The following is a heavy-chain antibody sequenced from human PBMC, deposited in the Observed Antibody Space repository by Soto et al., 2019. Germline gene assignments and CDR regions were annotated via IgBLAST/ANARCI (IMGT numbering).Heavy chain of an antibody. V-gene: IGHV2-26*01. CDR3: ARIRGQYIAVAGTDC. CDR1: GFSLSGARMG. J-gene: IGHJ4*02. Sequence: QVTLKESGPVLVKPTETLTLTCTVSGFSLSGARMGVSWIRQPPGKALEWLAHIFSTDEKSYNTSLKSRLTIPKETSKSQVFLTMTNTDPVDTARYYCARIRGQYIAVAGTDCWGQGTLVTVSS. CDR2: IFSTDEK. D-gene: IGHD6-19*01.